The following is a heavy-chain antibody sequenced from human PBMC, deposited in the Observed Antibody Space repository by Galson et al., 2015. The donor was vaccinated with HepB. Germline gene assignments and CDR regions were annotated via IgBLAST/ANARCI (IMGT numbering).Heavy chain of an antibody. Sequence: SLRLSCAASGFTVSSNYMSWVRQAPGKGLEWVSVIYSGGSTYYADSVKGRFTISRDNSKNTLYLQMNSLRAEDTAVYYCARSRGSYNWFDPWGQGTLVTVSS. V-gene: IGHV3-53*01. CDR3: ARSRGSYNWFDP. CDR1: GFTVSSNY. J-gene: IGHJ5*02. CDR2: IYSGGST. D-gene: IGHD1-26*01.